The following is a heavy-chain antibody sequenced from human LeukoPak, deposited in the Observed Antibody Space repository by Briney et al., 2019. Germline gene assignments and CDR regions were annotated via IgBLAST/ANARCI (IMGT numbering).Heavy chain of an antibody. CDR1: GYTFTGYY. J-gene: IGHJ6*02. V-gene: IGHV1-2*02. CDR2: INPNSGGT. CDR3: ARVRLELDYYDSRYLLARYGMDV. D-gene: IGHD3-22*01. Sequence: ASVKVSCKASGYTFTGYYMHWVRQAPGQGLEWMGWINPNSGGTNYAQKFQGRVTMTRDTSISTAYMELSRLRSDDTAVYYCARVRLELDYYDSRYLLARYGMDVWGQGTTVTVSS.